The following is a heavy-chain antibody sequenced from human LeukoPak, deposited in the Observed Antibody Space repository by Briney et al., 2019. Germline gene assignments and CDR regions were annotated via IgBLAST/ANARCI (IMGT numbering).Heavy chain of an antibody. CDR1: GGSISSSSYY. J-gene: IGHJ4*02. D-gene: IGHD6-19*01. V-gene: IGHV4-39*07. Sequence: SSETLSLTCTVSGGSISSSSYYWGWIRQPPGKGLEWIGTIYYSGSTYYNPSLKSRVTISVDTSKNQFSLKVSSVNAADTAVYYCARLYNDEQWHIRGDKYYFDYWGQGTLVTVSS. CDR3: ARLYNDEQWHIRGDKYYFDY. CDR2: IYYSGST.